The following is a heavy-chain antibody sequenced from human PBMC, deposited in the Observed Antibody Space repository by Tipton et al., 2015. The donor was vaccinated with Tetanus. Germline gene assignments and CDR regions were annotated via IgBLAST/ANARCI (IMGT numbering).Heavy chain of an antibody. Sequence: SLRLSCEGSGFTFSHHWMSWVRQAPGKGLEWVANIRQDGDEKNYVDSVKGRFTISRDNTKSSVHLQMNSLGEDDTAVYYCVRGYSGDAFWGQGTRVTVSS. CDR3: VRGYSGDAF. D-gene: IGHD2-15*01. V-gene: IGHV3-7*04. CDR2: IRQDGDEK. J-gene: IGHJ4*02. CDR1: GFTFSHHW.